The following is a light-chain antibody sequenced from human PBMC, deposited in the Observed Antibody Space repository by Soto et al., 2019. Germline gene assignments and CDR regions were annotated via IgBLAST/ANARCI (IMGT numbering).Light chain of an antibody. Sequence: EIVLTQSPGTLSLSPGERTTLSCRASQSVSINYLAWYQQKPGQAPRLLIYGASSRATGVPDRFSGSGSGTDFTLTISRLEPEDSAVYSCQHYGTSRVTFGPGTKVDIK. V-gene: IGKV3-20*01. CDR2: GAS. CDR3: QHYGTSRVT. CDR1: QSVSINY. J-gene: IGKJ3*01.